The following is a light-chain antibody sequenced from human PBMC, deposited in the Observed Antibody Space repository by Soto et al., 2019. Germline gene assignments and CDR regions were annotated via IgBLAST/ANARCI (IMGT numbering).Light chain of an antibody. J-gene: IGLJ2*01. Sequence: QSVLTQPASVSGSLGQSITISCTGTSSDVGGYNYVSWYQQRPGKAPKTLIYEVNNRPSGVSNRFSGSKSGDTASLAISGLQAEDEADYYCSSYTTSSTLVFGGGTKLTVL. V-gene: IGLV2-14*01. CDR2: EVN. CDR1: SSDVGGYNY. CDR3: SSYTTSSTLV.